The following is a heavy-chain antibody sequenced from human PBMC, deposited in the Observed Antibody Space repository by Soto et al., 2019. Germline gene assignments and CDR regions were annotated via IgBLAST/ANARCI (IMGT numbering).Heavy chain of an antibody. J-gene: IGHJ4*02. Sequence: QVQLVQSGAEVKKPGSSVKVSCKASGGTFSSYTISWVRQAPGQGLEWMGMIIPILGIANYAQKFQGRVTITADKSTSTAYMELSSLRAEDTAVYCCARSDGDCSSTSCYVLSVYWGQGTLVTVSS. CDR1: GGTFSSYT. CDR3: ARSDGDCSSTSCYVLSVY. V-gene: IGHV1-69*02. D-gene: IGHD2-2*01. CDR2: IIPILGIA.